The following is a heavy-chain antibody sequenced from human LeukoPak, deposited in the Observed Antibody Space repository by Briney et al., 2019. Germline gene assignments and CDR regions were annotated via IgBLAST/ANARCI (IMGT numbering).Heavy chain of an antibody. D-gene: IGHD3-10*01. V-gene: IGHV1-2*02. CDR3: ARGRDEIDY. CDR1: GYTFTGYY. J-gene: IGHJ4*02. Sequence: ASVKASCKASGYTFTGYYMHWVRQAPGQGLEWTGWINPNSGDSNIAQNFQIRVTMTRDKSISTIYMELRRLRFDDTAVYYCARGRDEIDYWGQGTLVTVSS. CDR2: INPNSGDS.